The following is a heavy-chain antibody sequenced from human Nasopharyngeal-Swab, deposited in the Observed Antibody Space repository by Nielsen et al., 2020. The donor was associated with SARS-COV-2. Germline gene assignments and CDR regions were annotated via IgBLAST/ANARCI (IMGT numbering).Heavy chain of an antibody. CDR2: IYYSGST. Sequence: SETLSLTCTSPGVPIRSLSWSWIRQPPGQGLAFFLYIYYSGSTNYNPSLKSRVTISVDTSKNQFSLKLSSVTAADTAVYYCARAPHTIFGVVTTFDYWGQGTLVTVSS. V-gene: IGHV4-59*11. D-gene: IGHD3-3*01. CDR1: GVPIRSLS. CDR3: ARAPHTIFGVVTTFDY. J-gene: IGHJ4*02.